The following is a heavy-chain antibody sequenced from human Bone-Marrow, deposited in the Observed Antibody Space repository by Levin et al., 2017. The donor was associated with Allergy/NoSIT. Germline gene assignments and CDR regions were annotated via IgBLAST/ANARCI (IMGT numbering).Heavy chain of an antibody. CDR1: FSPFLLYD. CDR3: ATGQGHLVGPP. CDR2: MNPKSGNT. D-gene: IGHD6-6*01. Sequence: SFPSSFSPFLLYDINWVRQASGQGLEWMGWMNPKSGNTVYAQKFQGRVTMTRNTSISTAYMDLSSLRSDDTAVYYCATGQGHLVGPPWGQGTLVTVSS. J-gene: IGHJ5*02. V-gene: IGHV1-8*01.